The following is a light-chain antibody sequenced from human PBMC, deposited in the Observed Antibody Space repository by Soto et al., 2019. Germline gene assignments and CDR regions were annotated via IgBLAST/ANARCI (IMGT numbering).Light chain of an antibody. CDR1: QSLTRN. V-gene: IGKV3-15*01. CDR3: QQYDKWPRK. Sequence: VMTQSPATLAVSSVYRAQPPCRASQSLTRNLAWYQHKPGQSPRLLIYGASARATGIPDRFSGGGSGAEYTLTISSLQSEDFAVYYCQQYDKWPRKFGQGTKVDIK. J-gene: IGKJ1*01. CDR2: GAS.